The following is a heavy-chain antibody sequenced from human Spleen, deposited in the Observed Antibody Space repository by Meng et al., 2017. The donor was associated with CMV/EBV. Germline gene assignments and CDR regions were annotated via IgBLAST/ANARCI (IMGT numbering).Heavy chain of an antibody. D-gene: IGHD2-21*02. J-gene: IGHJ6*02. V-gene: IGHV3-23*03. CDR1: GFTFSNHA. CDR3: AKAFTANYYYGMDV. CDR2: IYGDGSNT. Sequence: GESLKISCAASGFTFSNHAMSWVRQAPGKGLEGVSVIYGDGSNTYSADTVKGRFTISRDNSKNTMDLQMNSLRVEDTAIYYCAKAFTANYYYGMDVWGQGTTVTVSS.